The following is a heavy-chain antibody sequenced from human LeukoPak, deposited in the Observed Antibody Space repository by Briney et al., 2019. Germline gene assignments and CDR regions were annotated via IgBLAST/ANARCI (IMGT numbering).Heavy chain of an antibody. CDR3: AREQLAPYYYYGMDV. CDR2: INPSGGST. J-gene: IGHJ6*02. Sequence: PVASVKVSCKASGYTFTSYYMHWVRQAPGQGLEWMGIINPSGGSTSYAQKFQGRVTMTRDTSNSTAYMELSRLRSDDTAVYYCAREQLAPYYYYGMDVWGQGTTVTVSS. D-gene: IGHD6-6*01. CDR1: GYTFTSYY. V-gene: IGHV1-46*01.